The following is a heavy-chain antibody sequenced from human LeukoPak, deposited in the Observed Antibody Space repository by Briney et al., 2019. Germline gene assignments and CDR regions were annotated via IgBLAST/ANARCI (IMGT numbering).Heavy chain of an antibody. CDR1: GGSISSGGYY. CDR2: IYHSGST. D-gene: IGHD6-13*01. CDR3: ARGGSSSRYAGWFDP. J-gene: IGHJ5*02. Sequence: SQTLSLTCTVSGGSISSGGYYWSWIRQPPGKGLEWIGYIYHSGSTYYNPSLKSRVTISVDRSKNQFSLKLSSVTAADTAVYYCARGGSSSRYAGWFDPWGQGTLVTVSS. V-gene: IGHV4-30-2*01.